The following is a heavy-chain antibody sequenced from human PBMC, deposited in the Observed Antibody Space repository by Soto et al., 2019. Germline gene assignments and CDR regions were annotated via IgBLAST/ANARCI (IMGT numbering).Heavy chain of an antibody. V-gene: IGHV1-2*04. CDR1: GYTFTAYY. CDR2: INPNSGGT. J-gene: IGHJ4*02. Sequence: QVQLVQSGAEVKKPGASVKVSCNTSGYTFTAYYMHWVRQAPGRGLEWMGWINPNSGGTNYAQKFQGWVTMTRDTSISTAYMELSRLTSDDTAVYYCARDSIYNSYGTYFDYWGQGTLVTVSS. D-gene: IGHD5-18*01. CDR3: ARDSIYNSYGTYFDY.